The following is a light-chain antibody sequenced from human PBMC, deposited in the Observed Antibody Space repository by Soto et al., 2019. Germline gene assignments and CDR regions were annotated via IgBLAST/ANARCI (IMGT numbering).Light chain of an antibody. V-gene: IGKV1-39*01. CDR1: QTISSW. CDR3: QQSYSSPPT. J-gene: IGKJ1*01. CDR2: AAS. Sequence: DIQMTQSPSTLSGSVGDRVTITCRASQTISSWLAWYQQKPGKAPKLLIFAASSLQSGVPSRFSGSRSGPDFTLTISSLQPEDFATYYCQQSYSSPPTFGQGTKVDNK.